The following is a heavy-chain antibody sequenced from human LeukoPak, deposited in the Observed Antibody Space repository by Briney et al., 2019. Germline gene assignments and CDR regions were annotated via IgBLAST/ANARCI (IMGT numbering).Heavy chain of an antibody. D-gene: IGHD3-3*01. Sequence: ASVKVSFKASGYTFTGYYMHWVRQAPGQGREWMVWINPNSGGTNYAQKFQGRVTMTRDTSISKAYMQLRRLRSDDTALYCCARDQGFWSGYYFHYWGQGTLVSVSS. J-gene: IGHJ4*02. V-gene: IGHV1-2*02. CDR3: ARDQGFWSGYYFHY. CDR1: GYTFTGYY. CDR2: INPNSGGT.